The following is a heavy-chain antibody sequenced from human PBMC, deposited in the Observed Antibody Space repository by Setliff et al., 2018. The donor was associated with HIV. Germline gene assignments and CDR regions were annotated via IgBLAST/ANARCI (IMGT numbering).Heavy chain of an antibody. CDR2: INHSGST. J-gene: IGHJ6*03. D-gene: IGHD1-7*01. CDR1: GGSFSGYY. V-gene: IGHV4-34*01. Sequence: KSSETLSLTCAVYGGSFSGYYWSWIRQPPGEGLEWIGEINHSGSTNYNPSLKSRVTISVDTSKNQFSLKLSSVTAADTAVYYCARDRYTWNYGKNYMDVWGKGTTVTVSS. CDR3: ARDRYTWNYGKNYMDV.